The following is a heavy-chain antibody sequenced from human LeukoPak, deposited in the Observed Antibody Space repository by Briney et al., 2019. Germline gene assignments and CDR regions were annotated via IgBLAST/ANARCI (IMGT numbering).Heavy chain of an antibody. CDR3: ARHTGSSWYFESYNWFDP. D-gene: IGHD6-13*01. CDR2: IYYSVST. Sequence: SETLSLTCTVPGGSLSSSYWSWIRPPPGKGLEWIGYIYYSVSTNYNPSLKSRVTISVDTSKNQFSLKLSSVTAADTAVYYCARHTGSSWYFESYNWFDPWGQRTLVTVSS. V-gene: IGHV4-59*08. J-gene: IGHJ5*02. CDR1: GGSLSSSY.